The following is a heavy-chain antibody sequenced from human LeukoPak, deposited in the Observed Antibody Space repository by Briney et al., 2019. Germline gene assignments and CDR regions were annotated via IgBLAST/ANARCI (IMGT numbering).Heavy chain of an antibody. CDR3: ARAVGMATYYDY. D-gene: IGHD5-24*01. V-gene: IGHV3-64*01. J-gene: IGHJ4*02. CDR1: GFTFSSYA. Sequence: GGSLRLSCAASGFTFSSYAMRWVRQAPGKGLEYVSAISSNGGSTYYANSVKGRFTISRDNSKNTLYLQMGSLRAEDMAVYYCARAVGMATYYDYWGQGTLVTVSS. CDR2: ISSNGGST.